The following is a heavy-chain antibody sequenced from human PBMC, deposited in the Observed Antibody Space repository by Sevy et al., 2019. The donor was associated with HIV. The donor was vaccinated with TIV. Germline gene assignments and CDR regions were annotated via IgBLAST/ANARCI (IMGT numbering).Heavy chain of an antibody. CDR1: GFTFSSYA. Sequence: GESLKISCAASGFTFSSYAVTWVRQAPGKGLEWVSVISGSGGSTYYADSVKGRFTISRDNSKNTLYLQMNSLRAEDTAVYYSAKDIGSDYYESTGDAFDIWGQGTMVTVSS. D-gene: IGHD3-22*01. CDR2: ISGSGGST. CDR3: AKDIGSDYYESTGDAFDI. V-gene: IGHV3-23*01. J-gene: IGHJ3*02.